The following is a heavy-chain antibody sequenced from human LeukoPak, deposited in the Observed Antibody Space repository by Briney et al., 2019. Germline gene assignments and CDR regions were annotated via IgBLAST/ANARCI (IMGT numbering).Heavy chain of an antibody. D-gene: IGHD3-16*01. CDR1: GFTLSSYW. V-gene: IGHV3-7*01. CDR2: IKEDGSEK. Sequence: GGSLRLSCVASGFTLSSYWMSWVRQVPGKGLEWVANIKEDGSEKNYVDSVKGRFTISRDSAKNSLHLQMNSLRAEDTAVYYCAKGRGPTLLYWGQGTLVTVSS. CDR3: AKGRGPTLLY. J-gene: IGHJ4*02.